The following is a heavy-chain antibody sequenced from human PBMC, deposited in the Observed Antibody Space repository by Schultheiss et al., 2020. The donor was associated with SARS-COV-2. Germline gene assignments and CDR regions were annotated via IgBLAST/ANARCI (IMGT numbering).Heavy chain of an antibody. J-gene: IGHJ4*02. Sequence: SETLSLTCTVSGGSISSGSYYWSWIRQPPGKGLEWIGSIYHSGSTYYNPSLKSRVTISVDTSKNQFSLKLSSVTAADTAVYFCARLAPTYYFDNTGYSPDYWGQGTLVTVSS. V-gene: IGHV4-39*07. CDR1: GGSISSGSYY. CDR3: ARLAPTYYFDNTGYSPDY. CDR2: IYHSGST. D-gene: IGHD3-22*01.